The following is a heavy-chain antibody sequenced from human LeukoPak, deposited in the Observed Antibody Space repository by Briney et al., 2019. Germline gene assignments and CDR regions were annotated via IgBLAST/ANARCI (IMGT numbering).Heavy chain of an antibody. CDR1: GFTFSSYW. Sequence: GGSLRLSCAASGFTFSSYWMSWVRQAPGKGLEWVANIKQDGSEKYYVDSVKGRFTISRDNAKNSLYLRMNSLRAEDTAVYYCARDFVVVVAATPFDYWGQGTLVTVSS. V-gene: IGHV3-7*03. D-gene: IGHD2-15*01. CDR2: IKQDGSEK. CDR3: ARDFVVVVAATPFDY. J-gene: IGHJ4*02.